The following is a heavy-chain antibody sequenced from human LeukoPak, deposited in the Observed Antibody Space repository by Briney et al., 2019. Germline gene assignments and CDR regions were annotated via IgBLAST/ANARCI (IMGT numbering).Heavy chain of an antibody. Sequence: SETLSLTCTVSGGSISSSSYYWGWIRQPPGKGLEWIGSIYYSGSTYYNPSLKSRVTISVDTSKNQFSLKLSSVTAADTAVYYCARLSGYAYWGRGTLVTVSS. V-gene: IGHV4-39*01. D-gene: IGHD5-12*01. CDR3: ARLSGYAY. J-gene: IGHJ4*02. CDR1: GGSISSSSYY. CDR2: IYYSGST.